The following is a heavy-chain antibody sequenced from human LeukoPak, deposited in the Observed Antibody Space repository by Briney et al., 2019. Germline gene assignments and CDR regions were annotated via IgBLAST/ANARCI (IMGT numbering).Heavy chain of an antibody. V-gene: IGHV3-7*01. D-gene: IGHD3-10*01. CDR2: IKQDGTEK. CDR1: NFMFSNFW. Sequence: GGSLRLSCAASNFMFSNFWMTWVRQAPGKGLEWVANIKQDGTEKFYVDSVKGRFTISRDNAQKLVYLQMNSLRTEDTAVYYCAREGFYYGSGYYYNFDYWGPGTLVTVSS. CDR3: AREGFYYGSGYYYNFDY. J-gene: IGHJ4*02.